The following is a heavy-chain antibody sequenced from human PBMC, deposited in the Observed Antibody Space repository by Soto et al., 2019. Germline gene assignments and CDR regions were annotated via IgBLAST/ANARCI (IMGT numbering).Heavy chain of an antibody. J-gene: IGHJ4*02. Sequence: QVQLVQSGTEVKKPGSSVKVSCKASGGTFRNYPINWVRQAPGQGLEWMGSIFPLTDIPDYAQNFQARLTIRADNSTSTPYMELSSLTSDDTAMYFCARGPLVVLNYFESWGQGPLVTVSS. CDR1: GGTFRNYP. CDR3: ARGPLVVLNYFES. V-gene: IGHV1-69*02. CDR2: IFPLTDIP.